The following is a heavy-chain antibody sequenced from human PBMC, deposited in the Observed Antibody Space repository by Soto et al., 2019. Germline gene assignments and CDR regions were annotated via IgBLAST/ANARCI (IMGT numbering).Heavy chain of an antibody. D-gene: IGHD2-8*02. CDR1: GGTFSNYV. J-gene: IGHJ3*01. Sequence: QVQLVQSGAEVKKPGSSVKVSCEASGGTFSNYVIIWLRQAPGQGPKWMGGISPIYDEANYARKFHGRVTITADKSTSTAYLELIGLKSEDSAIYYCARYWTAGTFYGAFDVWGQGTMVIVSP. V-gene: IGHV1-69*06. CDR3: ARYWTAGTFYGAFDV. CDR2: ISPIYDEA.